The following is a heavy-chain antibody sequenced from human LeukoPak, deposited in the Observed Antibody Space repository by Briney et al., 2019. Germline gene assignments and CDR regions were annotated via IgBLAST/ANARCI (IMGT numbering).Heavy chain of an antibody. CDR3: ARGAYGSGSYYPDY. D-gene: IGHD3-10*01. V-gene: IGHV3-11*04. CDR1: GFTFTDYY. CDR2: ISSGGGTI. Sequence: GGSLRLSCAASGFTFTDYYMSWIRQAPGKGLEWLSYISSGGGTIYYAASVKGRFTISRDNAKNSLFLQVNSLRAEDTAVYSCARGAYGSGSYYPDYWGQGTLVTVSS. J-gene: IGHJ4*02.